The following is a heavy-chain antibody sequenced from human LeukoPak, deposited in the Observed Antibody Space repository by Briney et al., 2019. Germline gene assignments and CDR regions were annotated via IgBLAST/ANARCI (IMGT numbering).Heavy chain of an antibody. CDR3: ARTPGVVTATGEFDY. Sequence: AASVKVSCKASGYTFSGYYMHWVRQAPGQGLEWMGRINSNSGDTNYALKFQGRVTMTRDTSISTGYMELSRLRSDDTAVYYCARTPGVVTATGEFDYWGQGTLVTVSS. D-gene: IGHD2-21*02. CDR1: GYTFSGYY. CDR2: INSNSGDT. V-gene: IGHV1-2*06. J-gene: IGHJ4*02.